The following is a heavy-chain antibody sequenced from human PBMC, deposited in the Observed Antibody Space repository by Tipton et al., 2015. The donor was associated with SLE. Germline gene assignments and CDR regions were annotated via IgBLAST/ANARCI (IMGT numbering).Heavy chain of an antibody. CDR2: SDHTGNT. D-gene: IGHD4-17*01. Sequence: TLSLTCAVCGGSFRGYYWTWIRQSPNKGLEWIGESDHTGNTNYNPSLKSRVTISVDTSKNQFSLRLSSVTAADTAVYYCARAPTVTNILYYGMDVWGQGTTVTVSS. V-gene: IGHV4-34*01. J-gene: IGHJ6*02. CDR3: ARAPTVTNILYYGMDV. CDR1: GGSFRGYY.